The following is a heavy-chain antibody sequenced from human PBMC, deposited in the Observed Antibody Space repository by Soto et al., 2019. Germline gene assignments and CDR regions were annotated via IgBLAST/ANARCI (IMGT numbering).Heavy chain of an antibody. CDR1: EGSINSYY. CDR2: IYYSGST. Sequence: PSETLSLTCTVSEGSINSYYWSWIRQRPGKGLEWIGYIYYSGSTNYNPSLKSRVPISVDTSKNQFSLKLSSVTAADTAVYYCARVDILTGYYHFDSWGQGTLVTVSS. J-gene: IGHJ4*02. D-gene: IGHD3-9*01. V-gene: IGHV4-59*01. CDR3: ARVDILTGYYHFDS.